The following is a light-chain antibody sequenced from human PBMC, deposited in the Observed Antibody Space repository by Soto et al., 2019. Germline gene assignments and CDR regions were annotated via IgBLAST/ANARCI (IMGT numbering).Light chain of an antibody. CDR2: EVS. CDR3: SSYTSSSTHDLYV. Sequence: QSALTQPASVSGSPGQSITISCTGTSSDVGGYNYVSWYQQHPGKAPKLMIYEVSNRPSGVSNRFSGSKSGNTASLTISGLQAEDEADYYCSSYTSSSTHDLYVFGTGTKLTVL. V-gene: IGLV2-14*01. J-gene: IGLJ1*01. CDR1: SSDVGGYNY.